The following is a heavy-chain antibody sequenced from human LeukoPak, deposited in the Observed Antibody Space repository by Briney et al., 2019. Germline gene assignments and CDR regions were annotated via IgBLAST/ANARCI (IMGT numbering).Heavy chain of an antibody. V-gene: IGHV1-69*02. Sequence: SVTVSCKASGGTFSSYTISWVRQAPGQGLEWMGRIIPILGIANYAQKFQGRVTITADKSTSTAYMELSSLRSEDTAVYYCARSGVNHYYDSSGLLYWGQGTLVTVSS. CDR2: IIPILGIA. CDR1: GGTFSSYT. CDR3: ARSGVNHYYDSSGLLY. D-gene: IGHD3-22*01. J-gene: IGHJ4*02.